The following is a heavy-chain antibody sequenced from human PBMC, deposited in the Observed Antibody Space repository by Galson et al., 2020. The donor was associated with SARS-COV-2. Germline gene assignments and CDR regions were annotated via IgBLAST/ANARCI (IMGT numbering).Heavy chain of an antibody. CDR1: GGTFSSYA. D-gene: IGHD3-10*01. Sequence: SVKVSCKASGGTFSSYAISWVRQAPGQGLEWMGGIIPIFGTANYAQKFQGRVTITADESTSTAYMELSSLRSEDTAVYYCARAGWGRGVVSPYYYDGMDVWGQGTTVTVSS. CDR2: IIPIFGTA. J-gene: IGHJ6*02. CDR3: ARAGWGRGVVSPYYYDGMDV. V-gene: IGHV1-69*13.